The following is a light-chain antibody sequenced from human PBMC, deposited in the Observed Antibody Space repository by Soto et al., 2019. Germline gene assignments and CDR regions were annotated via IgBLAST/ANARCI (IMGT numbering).Light chain of an antibody. CDR3: YTYAGGSTYL. J-gene: IGLJ1*01. V-gene: IGLV2-23*01. CDR1: SSDVGSYSL. Sequence: QSVLTQPASVSGSPGQSITISCTGTSSDVGSYSLLSWYQHHPGKAPKLIIYEDIKVPSGVSNRFSGSKSGNTASLRISGLQAEDEADYYCYTYAGGSTYLFGTGTKVTVL. CDR2: EDI.